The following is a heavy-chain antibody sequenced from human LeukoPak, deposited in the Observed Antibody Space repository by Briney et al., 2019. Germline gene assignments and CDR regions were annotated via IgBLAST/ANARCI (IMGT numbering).Heavy chain of an antibody. CDR3: ARHPDDSSGYDPLYFDY. Sequence: TTSETLSLTCAVYGGSFSGYYWSWIRQPPGKGLEWIGEINHSGSTNYNPSLKSRVTISVDTSKNQFSLKLSSVTAADTAVYYCARHPDDSSGYDPLYFDYWGQGTLVTVSS. CDR2: INHSGST. V-gene: IGHV4-34*01. CDR1: GGSFSGYY. J-gene: IGHJ4*02. D-gene: IGHD3-22*01.